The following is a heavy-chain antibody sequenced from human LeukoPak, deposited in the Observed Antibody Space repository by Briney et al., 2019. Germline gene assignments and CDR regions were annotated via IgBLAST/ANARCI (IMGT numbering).Heavy chain of an antibody. D-gene: IGHD5-12*01. CDR3: ARERRVATSDYFYGMDV. CDR2: ISYDGSNK. V-gene: IGHV3-30-3*01. Sequence: TGGSLRLSCAASGFTFSRYAMHWVRQAPGKGLEGVAVISYDGSNKYYADYVKGRFTISRDNSKNTLYLQMNSLRAEDTAVFYCARERRVATSDYFYGMDVWGQGTTVTVSS. CDR1: GFTFSRYA. J-gene: IGHJ6*02.